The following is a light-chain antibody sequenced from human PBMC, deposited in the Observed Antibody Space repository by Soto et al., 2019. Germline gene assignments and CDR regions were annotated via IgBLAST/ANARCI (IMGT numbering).Light chain of an antibody. CDR3: QQRSSWPVT. V-gene: IGKV3-11*01. J-gene: IGKJ1*01. CDR2: DAS. Sequence: EIVLTQSPVTLSLSPGERATLSCRACQSVSRYFAWYQQKPGQAPRLLIYDASNRATGVPARFSGSGSGTDFTLTISSLEPEDFAVYYCQQRSSWPVTFGQGTKVEI. CDR1: QSVSRY.